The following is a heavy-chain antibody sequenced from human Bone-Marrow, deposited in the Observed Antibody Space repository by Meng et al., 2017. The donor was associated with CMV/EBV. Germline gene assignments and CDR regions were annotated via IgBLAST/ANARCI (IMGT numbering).Heavy chain of an antibody. J-gene: IGHJ6*02. V-gene: IGHV3-23*01. D-gene: IGHD3-3*01. CDR3: ARVLRFLDGYYYYGMDV. Sequence: GESLKISCAASGFTFSNYAMTWVRQAPGKGLEWVSLIINNGGNTYYADSVKGRFTISRDNSKNTLYLQMNSLRAEDTAVYYCARVLRFLDGYYYYGMDVWGQGTTVTVSS. CDR1: GFTFSNYA. CDR2: IINNGGNT.